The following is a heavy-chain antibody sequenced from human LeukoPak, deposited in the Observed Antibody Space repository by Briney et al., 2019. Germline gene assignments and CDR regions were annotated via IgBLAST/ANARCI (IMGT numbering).Heavy chain of an antibody. D-gene: IGHD3-3*01. CDR3: ATPNYDFWSGYLHDAFDI. Sequence: GESLKISCKGSGYSFTSYWIGWVRQMPGKGLEWMGIIYPGDSDTRYSPSFQGQVTISADKSISTAYLQWSSLKASDTAIYYCATPNYDFWSGYLHDAFDIWGQGTMVTVSS. CDR1: GYSFTSYW. CDR2: IYPGDSDT. J-gene: IGHJ3*02. V-gene: IGHV5-51*01.